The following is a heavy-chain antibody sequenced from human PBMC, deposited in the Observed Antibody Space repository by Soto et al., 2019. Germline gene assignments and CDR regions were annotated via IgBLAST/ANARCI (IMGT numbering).Heavy chain of an antibody. CDR1: GFTFSSYG. Sequence: SGGSLRLSCAASGFTFSSYGMHWVRQAPGKGLEWVAVISYDGSNKYYADSVKGRFTISRDNSKNTLYLQMNSLRAEDTAVYYCAKDGGGYYGSGSYYIGGMDVWGQGTTVTVSS. V-gene: IGHV3-30*18. CDR3: AKDGGGYYGSGSYYIGGMDV. J-gene: IGHJ6*02. CDR2: ISYDGSNK. D-gene: IGHD3-10*01.